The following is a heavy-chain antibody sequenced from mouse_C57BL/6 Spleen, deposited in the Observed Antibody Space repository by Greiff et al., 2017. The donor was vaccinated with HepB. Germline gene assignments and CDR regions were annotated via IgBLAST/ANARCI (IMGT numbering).Heavy chain of an antibody. J-gene: IGHJ4*01. CDR1: GYTFTSYW. CDR2: IHPNSGST. D-gene: IGHD2-2*01. CDR3: ARWEGYDSYAMDY. V-gene: IGHV1-64*01. Sequence: VQLKQPGAELVKPGASVKLSCKASGYTFTSYWMHWVKQRPGQGLEWIGMIHPNSGSTNYNEKFKSKATLTVDKSSSTAYMQLSSLTSEDSAVYYCARWEGYDSYAMDYWGQGTSVTVSS.